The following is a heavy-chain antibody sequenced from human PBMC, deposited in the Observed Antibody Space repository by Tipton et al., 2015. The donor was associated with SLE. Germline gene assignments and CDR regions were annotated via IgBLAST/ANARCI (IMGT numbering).Heavy chain of an antibody. Sequence: TLSLTCNVSGGSISSGDYYWSWIRQSPGKGLEWIGYIYYNGNSYYNPSLKSRAVISVDTSKNQFSLILKSVTAADTAVYYCASHDIVVQNWGQGTLVSVSS. CDR2: IYYNGNS. D-gene: IGHD5-12*01. CDR3: ASHDIVVQN. J-gene: IGHJ4*02. V-gene: IGHV4-30-4*01. CDR1: GGSISSGDYY.